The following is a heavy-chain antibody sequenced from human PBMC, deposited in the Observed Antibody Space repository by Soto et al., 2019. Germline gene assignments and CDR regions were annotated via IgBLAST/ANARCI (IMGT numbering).Heavy chain of an antibody. CDR3: ARAGCTNGVCRIFDY. V-gene: IGHV3-21*01. CDR2: ISSSSSYI. D-gene: IGHD2-8*01. J-gene: IGHJ4*02. CDR1: GFTFSSYS. Sequence: GGSLRLSCAASGFTFSSYSMNWVRQAPGKGLEWVSSISSSSSYIYYADSVKGRFTISRDNAKNSLYLQMNSLRAEDTAVYYCARAGCTNGVCRIFDYWGQGTLVTVSS.